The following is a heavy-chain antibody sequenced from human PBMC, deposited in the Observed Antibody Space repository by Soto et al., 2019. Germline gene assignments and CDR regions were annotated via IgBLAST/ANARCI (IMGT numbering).Heavy chain of an antibody. CDR1: GFTFSSYA. Sequence: GVSLRLSCAASGFTFSSYAMSWVRQAPGKGLEWVSAISGSGGSTYYADSVKGRFTISRDNSKNTLYLQMNSLRAEDTAVYYCAKAPYYDFWSGYSYYFDYWGQGTLVTVSS. CDR2: ISGSGGST. D-gene: IGHD3-3*01. CDR3: AKAPYYDFWSGYSYYFDY. V-gene: IGHV3-23*01. J-gene: IGHJ4*02.